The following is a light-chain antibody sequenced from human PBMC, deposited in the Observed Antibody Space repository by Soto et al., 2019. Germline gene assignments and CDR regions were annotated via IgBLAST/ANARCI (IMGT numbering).Light chain of an antibody. CDR1: TSDVGAYNY. Sequence: QSALTQPASVSGSPGQSITISCTGSTSDVGAYNYVSWYKHHPGQAPQLMIYEVSNRPSGVSNRFSGSKSGNTASLTISGLQAGDEGDYYCSSKTSSSSPFVFGTGTKVTV. CDR3: SSKTSSSSPFV. V-gene: IGLV2-14*01. J-gene: IGLJ1*01. CDR2: EVS.